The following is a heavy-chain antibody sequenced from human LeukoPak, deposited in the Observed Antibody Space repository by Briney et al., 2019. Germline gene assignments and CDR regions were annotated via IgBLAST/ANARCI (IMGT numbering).Heavy chain of an antibody. V-gene: IGHV3-64D*06. Sequence: PGGSLRLSCSASGFTFSSYAMHWVRQAPGKALEYVSAISGNGGSTYYADSVKGRFTISRDNSMQMSSLRTEDTSVYYCVKGGGSSGWYSYDYWGQGTLVTVSS. J-gene: IGHJ4*02. D-gene: IGHD6-19*01. CDR1: GFTFSSYA. CDR3: VKGGGSSGWYSYDY. CDR2: ISGNGGST.